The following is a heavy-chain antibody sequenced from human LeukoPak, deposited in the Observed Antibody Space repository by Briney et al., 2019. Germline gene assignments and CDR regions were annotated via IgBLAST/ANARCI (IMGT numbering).Heavy chain of an antibody. Sequence: PSETLSLTCTVSGGSISSYYWSWIRQPPGKGLEWIGYIYYSGSTNYNPSLKSRVTISVDTSKNQFSLKLSSVTAADTAVYYCARGGRDSISLYNPLRFDYWGQGTLVTVSS. D-gene: IGHD6-13*01. CDR3: ARGGRDSISLYNPLRFDY. V-gene: IGHV4-59*08. CDR1: GGSISSYY. J-gene: IGHJ4*02. CDR2: IYYSGST.